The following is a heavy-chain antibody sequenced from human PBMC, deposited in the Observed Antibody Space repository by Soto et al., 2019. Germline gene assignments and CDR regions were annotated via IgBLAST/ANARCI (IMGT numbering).Heavy chain of an antibody. V-gene: IGHV3-33*01. J-gene: IGHJ4*02. D-gene: IGHD6-19*01. CDR2: IWYDGSKE. Sequence: QVQLVESGGGVVQPGRSLRLSCAASGFTFSSYPMQWVRQAPGKGLEWVALIWYDGSKEFYADSVKGRFTISRDNSKNTLYLQMNSLRAEDRAVYYCARTYSSGWFGVEYRGQGTLVTVSS. CDR3: ARTYSSGWFGVEY. CDR1: GFTFSSYP.